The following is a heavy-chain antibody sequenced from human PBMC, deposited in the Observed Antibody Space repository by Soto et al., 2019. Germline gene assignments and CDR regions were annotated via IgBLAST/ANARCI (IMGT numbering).Heavy chain of an antibody. Sequence: SVKVSCKASGFTFTSSAVQWVRQARGQRLEWIGWIVVGSGNTNYAQKFQERVTITRDMSTSTAYMELSSLRSEDTAVYYCAAQPRIYYYDSTVDYWGQGTLLTVSS. CDR1: GFTFTSSA. J-gene: IGHJ4*02. CDR3: AAQPRIYYYDSTVDY. CDR2: IVVGSGNT. V-gene: IGHV1-58*01. D-gene: IGHD3-22*01.